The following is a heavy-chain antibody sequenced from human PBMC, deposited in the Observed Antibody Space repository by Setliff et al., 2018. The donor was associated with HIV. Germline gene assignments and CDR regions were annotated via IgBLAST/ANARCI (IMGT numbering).Heavy chain of an antibody. CDR3: AKPLYRGLRIAAAGIGES. V-gene: IGHV3-23*01. CDR1: GFTFSTNA. D-gene: IGHD6-13*01. Sequence: GGSLRLSCAASGFTFSTNAMSWVRQATGKGLEWVSSISISRGNTFYADSVKGRFTISRDDSKNTLYLQLDSLRAEDTAVYYCAKPLYRGLRIAAAGIGESWGQGTLVTVSS. J-gene: IGHJ5*02. CDR2: ISISRGNT.